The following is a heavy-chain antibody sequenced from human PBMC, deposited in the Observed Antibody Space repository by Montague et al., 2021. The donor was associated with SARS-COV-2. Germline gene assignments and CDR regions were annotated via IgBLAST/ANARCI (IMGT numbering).Heavy chain of an antibody. V-gene: IGHV4-61*02. CDR2: MYISGIS. CDR3: ARSHAYGYGADAPDI. Sequence: TLSLTCTVSGDSISSGNFHSNWIRQPAGEGPEWIGRMYISGISDYNPSLKSRVTISLDTSKNQVSLKLTSVTAADMAVYYCARSHAYGYGADAPDIWGQGTMVTVSS. D-gene: IGHD5-18*01. J-gene: IGHJ3*02. CDR1: GDSISSGNFH.